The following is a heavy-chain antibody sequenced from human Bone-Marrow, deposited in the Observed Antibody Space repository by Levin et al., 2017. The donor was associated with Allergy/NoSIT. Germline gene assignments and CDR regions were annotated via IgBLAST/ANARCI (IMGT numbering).Heavy chain of an antibody. CDR3: ARAISLTVTTCFDY. CDR1: GFTFSSYA. D-gene: IGHD4-11*01. CDR2: ISYDGSNK. V-gene: IGHV3-30-3*01. Sequence: GESLKISCAASGFTFSSYAMHWVRQAPGKGLEWVAVISYDGSNKYYADSVKGRFTISRDNSKNTLYLQMNSLRAEDTAVYYCARAISLTVTTCFDYWGQGTLVTVSS. J-gene: IGHJ4*02.